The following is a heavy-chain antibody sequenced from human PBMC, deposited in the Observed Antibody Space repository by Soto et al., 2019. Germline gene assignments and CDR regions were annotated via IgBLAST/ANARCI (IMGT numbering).Heavy chain of an antibody. CDR2: IYSDGST. Sequence: PTESLSLTCTVSGGFVNSDTHSWSWIRQTPGQRLEWIGFIYSDGSTTNPSLRSRVTMSVDTSKKQFFLKLRSMIVADTAVYHYARFINPYSTTPCFSSADVWGHGNKVT. J-gene: IGHJ6*02. CDR3: ARFINPYSTTPCFSSADV. CDR1: GGFVNSDTHS. D-gene: IGHD2-2*01. V-gene: IGHV4-61*01.